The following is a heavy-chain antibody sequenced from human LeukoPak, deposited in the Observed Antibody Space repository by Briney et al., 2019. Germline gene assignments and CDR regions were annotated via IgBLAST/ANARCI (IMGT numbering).Heavy chain of an antibody. D-gene: IGHD5-12*01. CDR3: ARFRYSGYVGPPTTNWFDP. Sequence: ASQTLSLTCTVSGGSISSGGYYWSWIRPHPGKGLEWIGYIYYSGSTYYNPSLKSRVAISVDTSKNQFSLKLSSVTAADTAVYYCARFRYSGYVGPPTTNWFDPWGQGTLVTVSS. V-gene: IGHV4-31*03. J-gene: IGHJ5*02. CDR2: IYYSGST. CDR1: GGSISSGGYY.